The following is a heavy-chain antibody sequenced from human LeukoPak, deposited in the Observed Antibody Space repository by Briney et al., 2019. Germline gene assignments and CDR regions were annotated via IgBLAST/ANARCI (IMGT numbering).Heavy chain of an antibody. CDR3: ASGRSAVGHFDY. Sequence: SETLSLTCAVYVGSFNGYYWSWIRQPPGKGLEWIGEINHSGSTNYNPSLKSRVTISVDTSKNQFSLKLSSVTAADTAVYYCASGRSAVGHFDYWGQGTLVTVSS. CDR2: INHSGST. CDR1: VGSFNGYY. D-gene: IGHD4-23*01. J-gene: IGHJ4*02. V-gene: IGHV4-34*01.